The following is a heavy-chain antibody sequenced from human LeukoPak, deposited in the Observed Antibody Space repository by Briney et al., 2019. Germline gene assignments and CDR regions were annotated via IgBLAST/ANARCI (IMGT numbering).Heavy chain of an antibody. CDR1: GFTFSSYA. CDR3: AKGVGDYYYYGMDV. CDR2: ISGSGGGT. V-gene: IGHV3-23*01. J-gene: IGHJ6*02. D-gene: IGHD3-10*01. Sequence: PGGSLRLSCAASGFTFSSYAMSWVRQAPGKGLEWVSAISGSGGGTYYADSVKGRFTISRDNSKNTLYLQMNSLRAEDTAVYYCAKGVGDYYYYGMDVWGQGTTVTVSS.